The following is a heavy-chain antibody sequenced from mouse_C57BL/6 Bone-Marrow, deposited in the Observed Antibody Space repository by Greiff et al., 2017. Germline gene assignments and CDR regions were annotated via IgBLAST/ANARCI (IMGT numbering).Heavy chain of an antibody. D-gene: IGHD2-5*01. J-gene: IGHJ4*01. CDR1: GFTFSDYY. CDR2: INYDGSST. V-gene: IGHV5-16*01. CDR3: ARVYSNFYYYAMDY. Sequence: EVKLVESEGGLVQPGSSMKLSCTASGFTFSDYYMAWVRQVPEKGLEWVANINYDGSSTYYLDSLKSRFIISRDNAKNILYLQMSSLKSEDTATYYCARVYSNFYYYAMDYWGQGTSVTVSS.